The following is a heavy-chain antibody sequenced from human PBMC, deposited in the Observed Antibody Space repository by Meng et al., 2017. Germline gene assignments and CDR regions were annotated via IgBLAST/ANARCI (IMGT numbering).Heavy chain of an antibody. D-gene: IGHD6-13*01. CDR1: GGSISSSSYD. V-gene: IGHV4-39*07. CDR2: IYYSGST. CDR3: ARDGIAAAGTGRSYFQH. J-gene: IGHJ1*01. Sequence: QLPLRESGPGLVKPSETLSLTCTVSGGSISSSSYDWGWIRQPPGKGLEWIGSIYYSGSTYYNPSLKSRVTISVDTSKNQFSLKLSSVTAADTAVYYCARDGIAAAGTGRSYFQHWGQGTLVTVSS.